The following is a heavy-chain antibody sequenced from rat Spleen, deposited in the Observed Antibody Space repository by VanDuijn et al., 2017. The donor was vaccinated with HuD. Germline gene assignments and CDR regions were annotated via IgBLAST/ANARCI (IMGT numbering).Heavy chain of an antibody. CDR1: GYSITSGYG. CDR3: ATLGLAYYFDY. V-gene: IGHV3-3*01. D-gene: IGHD4-2*01. CDR2: INNAGST. Sequence: EVQLQESGPGLVKPSQSLSLSCSVTGYSITSGYGWNWIRKFPGNKLEWMGYINNAGSTSYHPSLKSRVSITRDTSKNQFFLQLNSVTTEDTATYYCATLGLAYYFDYWGQGVMVTVSS. J-gene: IGHJ2*01.